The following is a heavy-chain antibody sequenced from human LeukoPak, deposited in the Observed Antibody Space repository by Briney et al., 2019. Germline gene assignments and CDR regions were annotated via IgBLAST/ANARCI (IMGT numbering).Heavy chain of an antibody. CDR3: ARPSFHCSSTSCYTGYGMDV. Sequence: ASVNVSCKASGYTFTSYGISWVRQAPGQGLEWMGWISAYNGNTNYAQKLQGRVTMTTDTSTSTAYMELRSLRSDDTAVYYCARPSFHCSSTSCYTGYGMDVWGQGTTVTVSS. D-gene: IGHD2-2*02. J-gene: IGHJ6*02. CDR1: GYTFTSYG. V-gene: IGHV1-18*01. CDR2: ISAYNGNT.